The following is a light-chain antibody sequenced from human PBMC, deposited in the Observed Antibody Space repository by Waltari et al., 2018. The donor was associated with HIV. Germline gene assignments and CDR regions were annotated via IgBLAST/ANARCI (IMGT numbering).Light chain of an antibody. CDR3: GTWDSSLSAYV. Sequence: QSVLTQPPSVSAAPGQKVTISCSGSSSNIGNNYVSWYQQLPGTGPKHLIYEKNKGPSGIPDRFAGAKSGTSATLGITGLQTGDEADYCCGTWDSSLSAYVFGSGTKVTVL. V-gene: IGLV1-51*02. J-gene: IGLJ1*01. CDR1: SSNIGNNY. CDR2: EKN.